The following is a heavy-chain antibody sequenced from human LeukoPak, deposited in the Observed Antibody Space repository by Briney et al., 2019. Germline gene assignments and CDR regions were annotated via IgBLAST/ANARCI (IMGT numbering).Heavy chain of an antibody. Sequence: PGGSLRLSCAASGFTFSSYSMNWVRQAPGKGLEWVSSISSSSSYIYYADSVKGRFTISRDNSKNTLYLQMNSLRAEDTAVYYCAKEEYCSSTTCLDYWGQGTLVTVSS. J-gene: IGHJ4*02. CDR1: GFTFSSYS. CDR2: ISSSSSYI. CDR3: AKEEYCSSTTCLDY. D-gene: IGHD2-2*01. V-gene: IGHV3-21*04.